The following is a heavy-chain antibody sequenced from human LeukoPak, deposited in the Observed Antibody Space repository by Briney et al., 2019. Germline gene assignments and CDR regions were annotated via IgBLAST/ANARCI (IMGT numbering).Heavy chain of an antibody. CDR2: IRYDGSNK. J-gene: IGHJ4*02. CDR3: AKELRYFDWLPLPLDY. D-gene: IGHD3-9*01. V-gene: IGHV3-30*02. Sequence: GGSLRLSCAASGFTFSSYGMHWVRQAPGKGLEWVAFIRYDGSNKYYADSVKGRFTISRDNSKYTLYLQMNSLRAEDTAVYYCAKELRYFDWLPLPLDYWGQGTLVTVSS. CDR1: GFTFSSYG.